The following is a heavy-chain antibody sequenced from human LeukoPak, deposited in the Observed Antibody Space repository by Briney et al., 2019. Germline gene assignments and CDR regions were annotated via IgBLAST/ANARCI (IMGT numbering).Heavy chain of an antibody. Sequence: GASVKVSCTASGYTFTSYDINWVRQAPGQGLEWMGWINTNTGNPTYAQGFTGRFVFSLDTSVSTAYLQISSLKAEDTAVYYCARDENMNYYDSSGYENFDYWGQGTLVTVSS. CDR2: INTNTGNP. D-gene: IGHD3-22*01. CDR3: ARDENMNYYDSSGYENFDY. CDR1: GYTFTSYD. V-gene: IGHV7-4-1*02. J-gene: IGHJ4*02.